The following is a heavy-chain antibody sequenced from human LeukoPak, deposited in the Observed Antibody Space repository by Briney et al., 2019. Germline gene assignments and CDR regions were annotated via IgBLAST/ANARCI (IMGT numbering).Heavy chain of an antibody. J-gene: IGHJ4*02. CDR2: ISGYNGNT. CDR3: ARQEIWYFDC. V-gene: IGHV1-18*04. D-gene: IGHD5-24*01. CDR1: GYTFINYG. Sequence: GASVKVSCKASGYTFINYGFTWVRQAPGQGLEWMGWISGYNGNTNYAQKLQGRVTMTTDTSTSTAYMELRSLRSDDTAVYYCARQEIWYFDCWGQGTLVTVSS.